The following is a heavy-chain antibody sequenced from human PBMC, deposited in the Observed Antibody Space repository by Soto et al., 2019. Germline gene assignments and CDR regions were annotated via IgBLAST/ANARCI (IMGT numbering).Heavy chain of an antibody. J-gene: IGHJ6*02. CDR3: ARHGVAAAGTYYYYGMDV. V-gene: IGHV5-51*01. Sequence: GESLRISCKCYGYSFTTYWIAWVLQMPGKGLEWMGSIHPGESDTRYSPSFQGQVTISADKSISTAYLQWSSLKASDTAMYYCARHGVAAAGTYYYYGMDVWGQGTTVTVSS. D-gene: IGHD6-13*01. CDR1: GYSFTTYW. CDR2: IHPGESDT.